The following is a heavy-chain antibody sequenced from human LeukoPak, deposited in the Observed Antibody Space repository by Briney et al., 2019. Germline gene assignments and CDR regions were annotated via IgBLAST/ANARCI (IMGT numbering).Heavy chain of an antibody. Sequence: ASVKVSCKASGYTFTSYGISWVRQAPGQGLEWMGWISPYNGNTNYVQKLQGRVTMTTDPSTSTAYMELRSLRSDDTAVYYCAREEYGYVWGSYRSEFWGQGTLVTVSS. D-gene: IGHD3-16*02. V-gene: IGHV1-18*01. J-gene: IGHJ4*02. CDR1: GYTFTSYG. CDR3: AREEYGYVWGSYRSEF. CDR2: ISPYNGNT.